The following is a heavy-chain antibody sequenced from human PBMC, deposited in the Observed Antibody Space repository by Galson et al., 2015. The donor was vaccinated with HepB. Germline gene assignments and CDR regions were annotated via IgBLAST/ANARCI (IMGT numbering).Heavy chain of an antibody. CDR3: FKGGWLSRFDF. CDR1: GFTFSNDW. Sequence: SLRLSCATSGFTFSNDWMTWVWQVPGKGLEWVSRIKRDGTEINYADSVKGRFTISRDNAKSTLFLQLTSLTAEDTAVYYCFKGGWLSRFDFWGQGTAVTVSS. CDR2: IKRDGTEI. J-gene: IGHJ4*02. V-gene: IGHV3-74*01. D-gene: IGHD3-10*01.